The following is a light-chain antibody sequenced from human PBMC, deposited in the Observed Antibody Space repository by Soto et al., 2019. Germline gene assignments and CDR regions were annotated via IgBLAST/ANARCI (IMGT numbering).Light chain of an antibody. CDR1: QSVSSN. CDR2: GAS. V-gene: IGKV3D-15*01. Sequence: IEMTQSPATLAVSPGERATLSCRASQSVSSNLVWYQQKPGQAPRLLIYGASNRATAIPDRFSGSGSGTDFTLTISRLEPEDFAVYYCQQNDDSPGTFGQGTKVDIK. CDR3: QQNDDSPGT. J-gene: IGKJ1*01.